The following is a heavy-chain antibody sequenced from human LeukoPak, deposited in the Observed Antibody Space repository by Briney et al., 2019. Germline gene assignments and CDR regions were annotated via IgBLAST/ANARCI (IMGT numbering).Heavy chain of an antibody. V-gene: IGHV1-2*02. CDR3: AGPYYSSADFYY. D-gene: IGHD6-19*01. Sequence: GASVKVSCKASGYTFTGYYIHWVRQAPGQGLEWMGWINPNNGGTKYAQKFQGRVTMTRDTSIRAAYMELSSLRSDDPAVHYCAGPYYSSADFYYCGQGTLVTVSS. CDR2: INPNNGGT. J-gene: IGHJ4*02. CDR1: GYTFTGYY.